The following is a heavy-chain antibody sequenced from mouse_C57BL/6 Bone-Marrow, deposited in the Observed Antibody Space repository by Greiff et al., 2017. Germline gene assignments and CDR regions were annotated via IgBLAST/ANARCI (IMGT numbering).Heavy chain of an antibody. CDR2: IWSGGST. CDR3: ARKREFTTVVALDYYAMDY. D-gene: IGHD1-1*01. J-gene: IGHJ4*01. CDR1: GFSLTSYG. Sequence: VQLVESGPGLVQPSQSLSITCTVSGFSLTSYGVHWVRQSPGKGLEWLGVIWSGGSTDYNAAFISRLSISKDNSKSQVFFKMNSLQADDTAIYYCARKREFTTVVALDYYAMDYWGQGTSVTVSS. V-gene: IGHV2-2*01.